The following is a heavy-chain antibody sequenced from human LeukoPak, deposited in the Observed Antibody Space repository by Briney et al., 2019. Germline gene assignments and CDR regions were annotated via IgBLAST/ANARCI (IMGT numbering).Heavy chain of an antibody. D-gene: IGHD6-13*01. CDR2: INHSGST. Sequence: SETLSLTCAVYGVSFSGYYWSWIRQTPGKGLEWIGEINHSGSTNYNPSLKSRVTISVDTSKNQFSLKLSSVTAADTAVYYCARGSAAAAPFDYWGQGTLVTVSS. CDR3: ARGSAAAAPFDY. V-gene: IGHV4-34*01. J-gene: IGHJ4*02. CDR1: GVSFSGYY.